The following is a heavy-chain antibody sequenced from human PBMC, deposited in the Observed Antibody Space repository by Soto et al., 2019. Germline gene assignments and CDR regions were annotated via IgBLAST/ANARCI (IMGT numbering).Heavy chain of an antibody. D-gene: IGHD6-6*01. CDR1: GGTFSSYA. Sequence: SVKVSCKASGGTFSSYAISWVRQAPGQGLEWMGGIIPIFGTANYAQKFQGRVTITSDKSTSTAYMELSSLRSEDTAVYYCARDRLYSSSSGGYYYYGMDVWGQGTTVTVSS. V-gene: IGHV1-69*06. CDR2: IIPIFGTA. CDR3: ARDRLYSSSSGGYYYYGMDV. J-gene: IGHJ6*02.